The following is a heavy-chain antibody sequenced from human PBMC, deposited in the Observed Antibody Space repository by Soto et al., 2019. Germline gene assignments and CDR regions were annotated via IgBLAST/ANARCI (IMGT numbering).Heavy chain of an antibody. V-gene: IGHV5-51*01. CDR3: ASPYGEYRNRLRCAFEF. Sequence: LGESLKISCKGSGYSFTSYWIGWVRQMPGKGLEWMGIIYPGDSDTRYSPSFQGQVTISADKSISTAYLQWSSLKASDTAMYYCASPYGEYRNRLRCAFEFWGQGTLVIVSS. D-gene: IGHD6-6*01. CDR1: GYSFTSYW. CDR2: IYPGDSDT. J-gene: IGHJ3*01.